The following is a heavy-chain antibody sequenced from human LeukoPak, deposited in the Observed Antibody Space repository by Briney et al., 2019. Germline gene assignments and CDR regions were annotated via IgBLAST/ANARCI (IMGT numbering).Heavy chain of an antibody. Sequence: SETLSLTCTVSGGSISSYYWSWIRQPAGKGLEWIGHIYTSGSTNCNPSLKSRVTMSVDTSKNQFSLKLSSVTAADTAVYYCARENYGGNTDAFDIWGQGTMVTVSS. CDR1: GGSISSYY. CDR2: IYTSGST. J-gene: IGHJ3*02. V-gene: IGHV4-4*07. D-gene: IGHD4-23*01. CDR3: ARENYGGNTDAFDI.